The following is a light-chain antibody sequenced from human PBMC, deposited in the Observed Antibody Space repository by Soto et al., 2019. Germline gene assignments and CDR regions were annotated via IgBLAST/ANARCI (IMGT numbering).Light chain of an antibody. Sequence: QLVLTQPPSASGTPGQRVTIFCSGSSSNIGTNTVIWYQQLPGAAPKLLIYSDNQRPSGVPDRFSGSKSGTSASLAISGLQSEDEADYYCAAWDVSLVVFGGGTKLTVL. J-gene: IGLJ2*01. CDR2: SDN. CDR1: SSNIGTNT. CDR3: AAWDVSLVV. V-gene: IGLV1-44*01.